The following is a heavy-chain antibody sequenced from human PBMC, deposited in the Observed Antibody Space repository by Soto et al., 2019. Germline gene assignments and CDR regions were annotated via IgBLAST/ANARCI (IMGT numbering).Heavy chain of an antibody. CDR3: APTSSPHYYGMDV. CDR1: GFTFSSYA. CDR2: ISGSGGST. D-gene: IGHD2-2*01. Sequence: GGSLRLSCAASGFTFSSYAMSWVRQAPGKGLEWVSAISGSGGSTYYADSVKGRFTISRDNSKNTLYLQMNSLRAEDAAVYYCAPTSSPHYYGMDVWGQGTTVTVSS. J-gene: IGHJ6*02. V-gene: IGHV3-23*01.